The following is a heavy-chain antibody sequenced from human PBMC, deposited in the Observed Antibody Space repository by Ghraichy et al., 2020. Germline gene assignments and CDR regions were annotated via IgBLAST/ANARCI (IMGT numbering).Heavy chain of an antibody. Sequence: SVKVSCKASGGTFSSYAISWVRQAPGPGLEWMGRIIPILGIANYAQKFQGRVTITADKSTSTAYMELSSLRSEDTAVYYCARDPDHYFDYWGQGTLVTVSS. J-gene: IGHJ4*02. CDR2: IIPILGIA. D-gene: IGHD1-14*01. CDR1: GGTFSSYA. V-gene: IGHV1-69*04. CDR3: ARDPDHYFDY.